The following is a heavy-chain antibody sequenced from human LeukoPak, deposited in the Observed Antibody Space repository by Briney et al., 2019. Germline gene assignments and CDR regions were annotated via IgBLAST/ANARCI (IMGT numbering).Heavy chain of an antibody. Sequence: GGSLGLFCTASGFTFDDYAMHWVRQAPGESLEWLSFIRWDGISTFYADSVKGRFTISRDNSKNSLYLQMNSLRAEDTALYYCAKDTGGSRSLPSYYFDYWGQGTLVTVSS. J-gene: IGHJ4*02. CDR2: IRWDGIST. CDR1: GFTFDDYA. CDR3: AKDTGGSRSLPSYYFDY. D-gene: IGHD3-10*01. V-gene: IGHV3-43D*04.